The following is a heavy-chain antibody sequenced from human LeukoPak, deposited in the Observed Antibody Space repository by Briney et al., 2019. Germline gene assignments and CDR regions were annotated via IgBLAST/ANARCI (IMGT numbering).Heavy chain of an antibody. V-gene: IGHV3-7*01. CDR2: VRQDGSEK. CDR1: GFTFTSYW. J-gene: IGHJ3*02. Sequence: GGSLRLSCAASGFTFTSYWMSWVRQAPGKWLEWVANVRQDGSEKYYVDSVKARFTISRDNSKNTLYLQMNSLRAEDTAVYYCAKDSGYSSSWYASRAFDIWGQGTMVTVSS. D-gene: IGHD6-13*01. CDR3: AKDSGYSSSWYASRAFDI.